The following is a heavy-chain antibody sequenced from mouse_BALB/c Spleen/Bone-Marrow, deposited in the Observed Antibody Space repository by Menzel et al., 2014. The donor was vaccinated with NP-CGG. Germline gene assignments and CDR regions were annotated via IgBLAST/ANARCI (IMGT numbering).Heavy chain of an antibody. CDR2: ISSGGST. J-gene: IGHJ3*01. CDR1: GFTFSSYA. CDR3: ERGGGYDYGSWFAY. V-gene: IGHV5-6-5*01. Sequence: EVKLVESGGGLVKPGGSLKLSCAASGFTFSSYAMSWVRQTPKKRLEWVASISSGGSTYYPDSVKGRFTISRDIARNILYLQMSSLRSEDTAMYYCERGGGYDYGSWFAYWGQGTLVTVSA. D-gene: IGHD2-4*01.